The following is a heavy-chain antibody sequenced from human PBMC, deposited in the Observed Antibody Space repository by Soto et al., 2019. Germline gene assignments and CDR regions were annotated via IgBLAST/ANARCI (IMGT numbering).Heavy chain of an antibody. V-gene: IGHV3-9*01. CDR1: GFTFDDYA. CDR3: SQGRYPTMARPLDQ. CDR2: ISWDSGTL. Sequence: EVQLVESGGGLVQPGRSLSLSCAAYGFTFDDYAMHWVRQAPGNGREWISGISWDSGTLGYADSVKGRFIISRDDAKNSLYLQMNSLRGADTALYYCSQGRYPTMARPLDQWGQGTLVTVSS. D-gene: IGHD1-1*01. J-gene: IGHJ5*02.